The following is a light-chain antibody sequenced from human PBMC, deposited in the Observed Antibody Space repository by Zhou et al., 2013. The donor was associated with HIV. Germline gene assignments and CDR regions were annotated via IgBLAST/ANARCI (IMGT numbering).Light chain of an antibody. CDR1: QSISSKN. V-gene: IGKV3D-20*01. CDR3: QQYADPPLS. Sequence: EIVLTQSPVTLSLSPGESGALSCGASQSISSKNLAWYQKKSGLAPRLLIYDASSRATGVPDRFDASGSGTDFNLTISRLEPEDCGIYYCQQYADPPLSFGRGTKVEI. CDR2: DAS. J-gene: IGKJ4*01.